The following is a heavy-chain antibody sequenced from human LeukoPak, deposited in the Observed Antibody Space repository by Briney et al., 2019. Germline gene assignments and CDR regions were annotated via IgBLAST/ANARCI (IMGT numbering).Heavy chain of an antibody. CDR3: ATALSMYYFDH. D-gene: IGHD3-16*02. V-gene: IGHV1-24*01. Sequence: ASVKVSCTVSGETLTELYMHWVRQAPGKGLEWMGGFDPEDGETIYAQKFQGRVTMTEDTSTHTAYMEPSSLRSDDTAAYYCATALSMYYFDHWGQGTLVTVSS. CDR1: GETLTELY. CDR2: FDPEDGET. J-gene: IGHJ4*02.